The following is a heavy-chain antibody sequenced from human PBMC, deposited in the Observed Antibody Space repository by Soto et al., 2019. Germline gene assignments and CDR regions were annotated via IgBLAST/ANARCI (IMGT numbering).Heavy chain of an antibody. D-gene: IGHD2-2*02. V-gene: IGHV1-69*02. CDR3: AMEYCSSTSCYRDY. Sequence: QVQLVQSGAEVKKPGSSVKVSCKASGGTFSSYTISWVRQAPGQGLEWMGRIIPILGIANYAQKFQGRVTISADKSPSTAYMALSSLRSEDTAVYYCAMEYCSSTSCYRDYWGQGTLVTVSS. CDR1: GGTFSSYT. J-gene: IGHJ4*02. CDR2: IIPILGIA.